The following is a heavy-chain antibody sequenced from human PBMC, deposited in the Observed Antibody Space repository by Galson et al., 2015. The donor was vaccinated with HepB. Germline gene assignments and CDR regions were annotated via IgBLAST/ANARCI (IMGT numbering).Heavy chain of an antibody. Sequence: PALVKPTQTLTLTCTFSGFSLSTSGMCVSRIRQPPGKALEWLALIYWNDEKLYSPSLKSRLTITKDTSRNQVVLTMTNMDPVDTATYFCAHRRDEFLHGYHALGYWGQGIRVTVSS. V-gene: IGHV2-5*08. D-gene: IGHD3/OR15-3a*01. CDR1: GFSLSTSGMC. J-gene: IGHJ4*02. CDR3: AHRRDEFLHGYHALGY. CDR2: IYWNDEK.